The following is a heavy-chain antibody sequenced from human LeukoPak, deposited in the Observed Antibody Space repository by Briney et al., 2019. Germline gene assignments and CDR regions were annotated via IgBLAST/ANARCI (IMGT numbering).Heavy chain of an antibody. Sequence: GGSLRLSCAASGFSLSNYAMHWVRQTPGKGLEWVAVIWYDGSNEYYSEFVKGRFAISRDTSRNTLYLQMNNVRAEDTAVYFCARDPGLRLDSWGHGTLVPVS. V-gene: IGHV3-33*01. J-gene: IGHJ5*01. CDR2: IWYDGSNE. D-gene: IGHD3-3*01. CDR1: GFSLSNYA. CDR3: ARDPGLRLDS.